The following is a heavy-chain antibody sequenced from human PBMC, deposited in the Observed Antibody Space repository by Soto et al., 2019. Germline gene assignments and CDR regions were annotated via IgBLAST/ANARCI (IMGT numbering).Heavy chain of an antibody. V-gene: IGHV4-39*01. J-gene: IGHJ4*02. CDR2: IYYSGST. Sequence: QLQLQESGPGLVKPSETLYLTCTVSGGSISSSSYYWGWIRQPPGKGLEWIGRIYYSGSTSYNPYLKSRVTISVGTSKSQFSLKLSSVTAADTAVYYCATLGGQDWCQGTLVNVSS. CDR3: ATLGGQD. D-gene: IGHD3-16*01. CDR1: GGSISSSSYY.